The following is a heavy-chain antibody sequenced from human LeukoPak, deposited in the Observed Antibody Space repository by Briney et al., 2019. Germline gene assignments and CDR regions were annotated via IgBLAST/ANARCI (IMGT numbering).Heavy chain of an antibody. J-gene: IGHJ5*02. CDR2: IYYSGST. D-gene: IGHD5-24*01. CDR3: ARHVVEMATITWFDP. Sequence: PSETLSLTCTVSGGSISSYYWSWIRQPPGKGLEWIGYIYYSGSTNYNPSLKSRVTISVDTSKNQFSLKLSSVAAADTAVYYCARHVVEMATITWFDPWGQGTLVAVSS. V-gene: IGHV4-59*08. CDR1: GGSISSYY.